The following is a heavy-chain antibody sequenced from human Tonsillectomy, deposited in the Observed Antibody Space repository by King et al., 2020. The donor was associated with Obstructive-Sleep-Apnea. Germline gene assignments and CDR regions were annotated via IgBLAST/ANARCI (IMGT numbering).Heavy chain of an antibody. CDR3: AKDGTTSVVVSNWYFDL. J-gene: IGHJ2*01. Sequence: VQLVESGGGLVQPGRSLTLSSAVSGFTFDDYAMHWVRQAPGKGLEWVSGISWNSGSLAYADSVKGRFTISRDNAKNSLYLQMNSLRSEDTAFYYCAKDGTTSVVVSNWYFDLWGRGTLVTVSS. V-gene: IGHV3-9*01. D-gene: IGHD4-23*01. CDR2: ISWNSGSL. CDR1: GFTFDDYA.